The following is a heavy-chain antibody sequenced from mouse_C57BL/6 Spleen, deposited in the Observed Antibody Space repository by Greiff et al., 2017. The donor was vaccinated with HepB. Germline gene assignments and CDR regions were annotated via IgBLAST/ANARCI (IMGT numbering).Heavy chain of an antibody. CDR1: GYTFTSYW. CDR2: IYPSDSET. Sequence: QVQLQQSGAELVRPGSSVKLSCKASGYTFTSYWMDWVKQRPGQGLEWIGNIYPSDSETHYNQKFKDKATLTVDKSSSTAYMQLSSLTSEDSAVYYCARGDGSSYWYFDVWGTGTTVTVSS. V-gene: IGHV1-61*01. CDR3: ARGDGSSYWYFDV. J-gene: IGHJ1*03. D-gene: IGHD1-1*01.